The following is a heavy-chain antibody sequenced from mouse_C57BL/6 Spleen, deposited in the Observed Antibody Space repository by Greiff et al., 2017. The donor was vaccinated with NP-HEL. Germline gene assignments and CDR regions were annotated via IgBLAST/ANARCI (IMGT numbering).Heavy chain of an antibody. J-gene: IGHJ1*03. CDR2: INPNNGGT. CDR1: GYTFTDYN. Sequence: EVQLQQSGPELVKPGASVKIPCKASGYTFTDYNMDWVKQSHGKSLEWIGDINPNNGGTIYNQKFKGKATLTVDKSSGTAYTELRSLTSEDTAVYYCARVDRGRYFDVWGTGTTVTVSS. CDR3: ARVDRGRYFDV. V-gene: IGHV1-18*01.